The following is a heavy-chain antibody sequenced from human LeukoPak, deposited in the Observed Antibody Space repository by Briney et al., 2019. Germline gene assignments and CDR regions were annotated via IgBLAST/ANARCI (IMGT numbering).Heavy chain of an antibody. CDR2: IYTSGST. CDR1: AGSISSYY. CDR3: ARGAVVRYFDWLTPFDY. J-gene: IGHJ4*02. D-gene: IGHD3-9*01. Sequence: SETLSLTCTVSAGSISSYYWSWIRQPPGKGLEWIGRIYTSGSTNYNPSLKSRVTMSVDTSKNQFSLKLSSVTAADTAVYYCARGAVVRYFDWLTPFDYWGQGTLVTVSS. V-gene: IGHV4-4*07.